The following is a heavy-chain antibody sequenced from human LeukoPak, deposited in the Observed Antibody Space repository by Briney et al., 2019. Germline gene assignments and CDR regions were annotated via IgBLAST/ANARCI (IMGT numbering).Heavy chain of an antibody. D-gene: IGHD6-19*01. V-gene: IGHV4-39*01. Sequence: SETLSLTCTVSGGSISSSSYYWGWIRQPPGKGLEWIGSIYYSGSTYYNPSLKSRVTISVDTSKNQFSLKLSSVTAADTAVYYCARLEWLGNPYNWFDTWGQGTLVTVSS. CDR2: IYYSGST. J-gene: IGHJ5*02. CDR1: GGSISSSSYY. CDR3: ARLEWLGNPYNWFDT.